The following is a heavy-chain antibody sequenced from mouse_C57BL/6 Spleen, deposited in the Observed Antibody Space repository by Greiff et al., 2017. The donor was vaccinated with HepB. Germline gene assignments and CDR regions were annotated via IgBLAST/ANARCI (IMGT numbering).Heavy chain of an antibody. D-gene: IGHD1-1*01. CDR1: GFTFSDYG. J-gene: IGHJ4*01. Sequence: EVKLMESGGGLVKPGGSLKLSCAASGFTFSDYGMHWVRQAPEKGLEWVAYISSGSSTIDYADTVKGRFTIARDNAKNTLFLQMTSLRSEDTAMYYCARDYCDSSYGEDAMDYWGQGTSVTVSS. CDR2: ISSGSSTI. V-gene: IGHV5-17*01. CDR3: ARDYCDSSYGEDAMDY.